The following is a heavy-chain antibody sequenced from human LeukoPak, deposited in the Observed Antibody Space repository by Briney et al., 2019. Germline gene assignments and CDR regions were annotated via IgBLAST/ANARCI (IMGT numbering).Heavy chain of an antibody. CDR1: GCTFSSYW. J-gene: IGHJ4*02. CDR3: AKGSHVVVVAATHYFDY. D-gene: IGHD2-15*01. CDR2: LWYDGSNK. Sequence: GGSLRLSCAASGCTFSSYWMSWVRQAPGKGLEWVAVLWYDGSNKYYADSVKGRFTISRDNSKNTVFLQMNSLRAEDTAVYYCAKGSHVVVVAATHYFDYWGQGTLVTVSS. V-gene: IGHV3-33*06.